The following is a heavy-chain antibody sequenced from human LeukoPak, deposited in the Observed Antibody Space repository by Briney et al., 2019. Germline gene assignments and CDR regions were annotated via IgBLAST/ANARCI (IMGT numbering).Heavy chain of an antibody. CDR2: IYTSGST. D-gene: IGHD6-13*01. CDR3: ARLSIAARGAFDI. Sequence: SSETLSLTCAVYGGSFSGYYWSWIRQPAGKGLEWIGRIYTSGSTNYNPSLKSRVTMSVDTSKNQFSLKLSSVTAADTAVYYCARLSIAARGAFDIWGQGTMVTVSS. J-gene: IGHJ3*02. V-gene: IGHV4-59*10. CDR1: GGSFSGYY.